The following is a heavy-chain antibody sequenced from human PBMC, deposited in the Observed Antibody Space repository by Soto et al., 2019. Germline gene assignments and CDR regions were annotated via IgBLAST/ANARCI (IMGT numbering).Heavy chain of an antibody. CDR1: GDSVSSNSAA. Sequence: SQTLSLTCAISGDSVSSNSAAWNWIRQSPSRGLEWLGRTYYRSKWYNDYAVSVKSRITINPDTSKNQFSLQLNSVTPEDTAVYYCARDSKYPTVTETNWFDPWGQGTLVNVSS. V-gene: IGHV6-1*01. J-gene: IGHJ5*02. CDR3: ARDSKYPTVTETNWFDP. D-gene: IGHD4-4*01. CDR2: TYYRSKWYN.